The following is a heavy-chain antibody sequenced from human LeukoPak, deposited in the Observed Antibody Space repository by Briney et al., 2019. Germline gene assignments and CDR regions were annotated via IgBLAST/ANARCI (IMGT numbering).Heavy chain of an antibody. J-gene: IGHJ4*02. CDR1: GFTFSSYV. CDR3: ARDSSPYCSSTSCYPETGDY. D-gene: IGHD2-2*01. Sequence: PGRSLRLSCAASGFTFSSYVMHWVRQAPGKGLEWVSYISSSGSTIYYADSVKGRFTISRDNAKNSLYLQMNSLRAEDTAVYYCARDSSPYCSSTSCYPETGDYWGQGTLVTVSS. V-gene: IGHV3-48*03. CDR2: ISSSGSTI.